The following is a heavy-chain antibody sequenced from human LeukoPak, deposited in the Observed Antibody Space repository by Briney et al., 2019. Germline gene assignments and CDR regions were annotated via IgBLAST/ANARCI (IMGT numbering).Heavy chain of an antibody. Sequence: GESLKISFKGSGYSFTTYWIGWVRQLPGKGLEWMGIIYPGDSDTRYSPSFQGQVTISADKSFTTAYLQWSSLKASDTAIYYCARLYDSSGYSHFDYWGQGTLVTVSS. CDR3: ARLYDSSGYSHFDY. J-gene: IGHJ4*02. D-gene: IGHD3-22*01. V-gene: IGHV5-51*01. CDR1: GYSFTTYW. CDR2: IYPGDSDT.